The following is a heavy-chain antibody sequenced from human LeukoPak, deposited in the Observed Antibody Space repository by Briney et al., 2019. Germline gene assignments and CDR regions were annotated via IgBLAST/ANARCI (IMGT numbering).Heavy chain of an antibody. CDR1: GFTVSSNY. CDR2: IYSGGST. V-gene: IGHV3-53*01. J-gene: IGHJ4*02. D-gene: IGHD3-22*01. CDR3: ARATMIRSRGYYFDY. Sequence: GGSLRLSCAASGFTVSSNYMSWVRQAQGKGLEWVSVIYSGGSTYYADSVKGRFTISRDNSKNTLYLQMNSLRTEDTAVYYCARATMIRSRGYYFDYWGQGTLVTVSS.